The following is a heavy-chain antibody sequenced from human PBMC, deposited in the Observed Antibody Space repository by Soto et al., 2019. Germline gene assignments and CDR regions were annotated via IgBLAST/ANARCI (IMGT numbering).Heavy chain of an antibody. CDR1: GYTFTSYD. V-gene: IGHV1-8*01. J-gene: IGHJ4*02. CDR3: AGGSLHLGEVSLYRFIY. Sequence: QVQLVQSGAEVKKPGASVKVSCKAPGYTFTSYDINWVRQATGQGLEWMGWMNPNSGNTGYAQKTQDKVTMTGNTSVSTANMELSSLRYEETAGVYCAGGSLHLGEVSLYRFIYWGQGTLVTVSS. CDR2: MNPNSGNT. D-gene: IGHD3-16*02.